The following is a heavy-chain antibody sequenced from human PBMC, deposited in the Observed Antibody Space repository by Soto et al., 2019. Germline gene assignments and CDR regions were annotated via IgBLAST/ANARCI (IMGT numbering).Heavy chain of an antibody. CDR3: GRHSGRNFYYYGMLV. CDR1: GDSISSYY. J-gene: IGHJ6*02. Sequence: QVRLQESGPGLVKASETLSLTCTVSGDSISSYYCSWLRQPPGKGLEWLGYINYSGSTNYNPALISRVTLSVVTSSHQFSLEQSAVTAAYPAVYYCGRHSGRNFYYYGMLVWGEGTTVAVS. CDR2: INYSGST. V-gene: IGHV4-59*08.